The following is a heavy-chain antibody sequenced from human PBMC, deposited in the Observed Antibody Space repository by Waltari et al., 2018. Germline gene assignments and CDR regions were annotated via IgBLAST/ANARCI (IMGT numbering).Heavy chain of an antibody. J-gene: IGHJ4*02. CDR2: IHSSGNP. CDR3: ARDARLGGSDY. D-gene: IGHD3-16*01. V-gene: IGHV4-31*03. Sequence: QVQLKESGPGLVKPSQTLSLTCSVSGASISSGGYYWSWIRQRPGKGLEWMGYIHSSGNPYYHPSLRSRLTISLDTSDKQFSLRVSAVTAADTAVYYCARDARLGGSDYWGQGTLVTVSS. CDR1: GASISSGGYY.